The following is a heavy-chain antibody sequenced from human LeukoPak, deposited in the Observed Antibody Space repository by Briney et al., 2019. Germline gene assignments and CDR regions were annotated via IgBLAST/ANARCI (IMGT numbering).Heavy chain of an antibody. CDR3: ARARSSIAAAGMQVDY. Sequence: ASVKVSCKASGYTFTSYGISWVRQTPGQGLEWMGWISAYNGNTNYAQKLQGRVTMTTDTSTSTAYMELRSLRSDDTAVYYCARARSSIAAAGMQVDYWGQGTLVTVSS. CDR2: ISAYNGNT. CDR1: GYTFTSYG. V-gene: IGHV1-18*01. D-gene: IGHD6-13*01. J-gene: IGHJ4*02.